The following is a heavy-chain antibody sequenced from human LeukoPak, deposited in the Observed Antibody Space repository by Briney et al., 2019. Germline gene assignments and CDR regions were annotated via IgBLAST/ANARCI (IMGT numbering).Heavy chain of an antibody. CDR3: ARAGSGSGWYFDY. Sequence: ASVKVSCKASGYDFTSVGLTWVRRAPGQGLEWMGWIRPYNGNTRYAQKFQGRVDMTTDTSTTTAYMELRGLRFNDTAVYYCARAGSGSGWYFDYWGQGTLVTVSS. CDR2: IRPYNGNT. D-gene: IGHD6-19*01. CDR1: GYDFTSVG. V-gene: IGHV1-18*01. J-gene: IGHJ4*02.